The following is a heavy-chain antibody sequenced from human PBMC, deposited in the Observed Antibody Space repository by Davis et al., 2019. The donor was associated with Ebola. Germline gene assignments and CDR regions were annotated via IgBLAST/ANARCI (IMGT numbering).Heavy chain of an antibody. J-gene: IGHJ4*02. CDR2: IYYSGST. CDR1: GGSISSSSYY. V-gene: IGHV4-39*01. Sequence: PSETLSLTCTVSGGSISSSSYYWGWIRQPPGKGLEWIGSIYYSGSTYYNPSLKSRVTISVDTSKNQFSLKLSSVTAADTAVYYCGIITFGGVIDNYYFDYWGQGTLVTVSS. D-gene: IGHD3-16*02. CDR3: GIITFGGVIDNYYFDY.